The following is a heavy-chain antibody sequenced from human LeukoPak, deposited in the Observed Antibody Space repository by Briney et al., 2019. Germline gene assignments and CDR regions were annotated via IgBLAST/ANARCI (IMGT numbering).Heavy chain of an antibody. Sequence: SGTLSLTCAVSGGSISSSNWWSWARQPPGKGLEWIGEIYHSGSTNYDPSLKSRVTISVDKSKNQFSLKLSSVTAADTAVYYCARELWFGELPDAFDIWGQGTMVIVSS. J-gene: IGHJ3*02. CDR2: IYHSGST. V-gene: IGHV4-4*02. CDR1: GGSISSSNW. D-gene: IGHD3-10*01. CDR3: ARELWFGELPDAFDI.